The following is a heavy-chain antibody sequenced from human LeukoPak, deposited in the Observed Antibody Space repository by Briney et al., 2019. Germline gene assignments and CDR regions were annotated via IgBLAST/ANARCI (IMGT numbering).Heavy chain of an antibody. CDR2: IYYTGTT. J-gene: IGHJ5*02. D-gene: IGHD3-22*01. Sequence: PSETLSLTCTVSGDSISSSYWSWIRQPPGKTLEWIGYIYYTGTTNYNPSLTSRVTMSIDTSKNQFSLNLNSVTAADTAVYYCARGFYDSSGYSNCFDPWGQGTLVTVSS. CDR1: GDSISSSY. CDR3: ARGFYDSSGYSNCFDP. V-gene: IGHV4-59*01.